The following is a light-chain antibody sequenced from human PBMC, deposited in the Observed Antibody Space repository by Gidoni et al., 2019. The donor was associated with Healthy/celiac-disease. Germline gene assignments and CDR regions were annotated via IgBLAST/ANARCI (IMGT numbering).Light chain of an antibody. V-gene: IGLV3-1*01. CDR1: KLGDKY. CDR3: QAWDSSSGV. Sequence: YELTQPPSVSWSPGQTASNTCSGDKLGDKYACWYQQKPGQSPVLVIYQDSKRPTGIPVRFSGSNSGNTSTLTISGTQAMDEADYYCQAWDSSSGVFGGGTKLTVL. CDR2: QDS. J-gene: IGLJ2*01.